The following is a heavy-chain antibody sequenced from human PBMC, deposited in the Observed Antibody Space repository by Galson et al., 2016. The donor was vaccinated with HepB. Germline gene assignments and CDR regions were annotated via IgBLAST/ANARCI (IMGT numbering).Heavy chain of an antibody. CDR3: ARGNGYCSGGSCPPRGFDS. V-gene: IGHV1-69*13. J-gene: IGHJ5*01. CDR1: GGTFSTYA. D-gene: IGHD2-15*01. CDR2: IIPIFDAA. Sequence: SVKASCKASGGTFSTYAISWVRQAPGQGLEWMGGIIPIFDAADYAQKFQGRVTITADESTRTAYMELSSLRSEDTAVYYCARGNGYCSGGSCPPRGFDSWGQGTLVTVSS.